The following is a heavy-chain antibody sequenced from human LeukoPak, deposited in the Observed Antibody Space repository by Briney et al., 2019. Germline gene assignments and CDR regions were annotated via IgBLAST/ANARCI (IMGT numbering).Heavy chain of an antibody. CDR2: INHSGST. V-gene: IGHV4-34*01. Sequence: GSLRLSCAASGFTFSSYWMSWVRQPPGKGLEWIGEINHSGSTNYNPSLKSRVTISVDTSKNQFSLKLSSVTAADTAVYYCARGLQYSAGFDPWGQGTLVTVSS. D-gene: IGHD4-11*01. J-gene: IGHJ5*02. CDR3: ARGLQYSAGFDP. CDR1: GFTFSSYW.